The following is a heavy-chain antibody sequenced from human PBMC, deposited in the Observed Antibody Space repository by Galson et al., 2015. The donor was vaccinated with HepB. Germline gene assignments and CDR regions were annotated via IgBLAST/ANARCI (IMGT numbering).Heavy chain of an antibody. J-gene: IGHJ4*02. CDR1: GFTFSNYY. V-gene: IGHV3-11*06. Sequence: SLRLSCAASGFTFSNYYMSWIRQAPGKGLEWVSYISRSSSYTNYADSVKGRFTISRDNAKNSLYLQMNSLRAEDTAVYYCARIAKDIEFGLYFDYWGQGTLVTVPS. CDR3: ARIAKDIEFGLYFDY. CDR2: ISRSSSYT. D-gene: IGHD3-16*01.